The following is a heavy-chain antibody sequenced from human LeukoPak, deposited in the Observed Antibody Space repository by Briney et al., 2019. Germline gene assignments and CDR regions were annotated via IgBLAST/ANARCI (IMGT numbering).Heavy chain of an antibody. D-gene: IGHD1-7*01. CDR1: GGSISGYY. CDR3: ARGITGTPGYFYYGMDV. V-gene: IGHV4-59*01. J-gene: IGHJ6*02. Sequence: SETLSLTCTVSGGSISGYYWSWIRQSAGKGLEWIGYIPYSGSTKYNPSLKSRVTISVDTSKDQFSLQLSSVTAADTAVYYCARGITGTPGYFYYGMDVWGQGTTVTVSS. CDR2: IPYSGST.